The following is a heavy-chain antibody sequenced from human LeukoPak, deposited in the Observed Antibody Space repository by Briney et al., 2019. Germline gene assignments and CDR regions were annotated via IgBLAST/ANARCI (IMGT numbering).Heavy chain of an antibody. Sequence: GGSLRLSYAASGFTFSSYSMNWVRQAPGKGLEWVSSISSSSSYIYYADSVKGRFTISRDNAKNSLYLQMNSLRAEDTAVYYCARGSSPTRGYFDYWGQGTLVTVSS. CDR2: ISSSSSYI. J-gene: IGHJ4*02. CDR3: ARGSSPTRGYFDY. CDR1: GFTFSSYS. V-gene: IGHV3-21*01. D-gene: IGHD2-2*01.